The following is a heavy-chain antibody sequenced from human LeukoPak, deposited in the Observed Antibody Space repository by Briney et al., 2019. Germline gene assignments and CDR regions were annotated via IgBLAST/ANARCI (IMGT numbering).Heavy chain of an antibody. Sequence: SETLSLTCTVSGGSISSSSYYRGWIRQPPGKGLEWIGSIYYSGSTYYNPSLKSRVTISVDTSKNQFSLKLSSVTAADTAVYYCARHREAVNWGPYYFDYWGQGTLVTVSS. D-gene: IGHD7-27*01. CDR1: GGSISSSSYY. CDR2: IYYSGST. J-gene: IGHJ4*02. V-gene: IGHV4-39*01. CDR3: ARHREAVNWGPYYFDY.